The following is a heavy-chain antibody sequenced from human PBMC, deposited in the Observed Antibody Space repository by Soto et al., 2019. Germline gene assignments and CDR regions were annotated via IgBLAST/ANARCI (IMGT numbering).Heavy chain of an antibody. CDR1: GGSLSGYY. V-gene: IGHV4-34*02. J-gene: IGHJ5*02. CDR2: INHSGTT. CDR3: ARGRSHYGAGSQDWFDP. Sequence: QVQLQQWGAGLLKPSETLSLTCAVSGGSLSGYYWSWIRQPPGKGLEWIGEINHSGTTNFNPSLKNRVTISFDTSKNQFSLKLSSVTAADTAVYYCARGRSHYGAGSQDWFDPWGQGTLVTVSS. D-gene: IGHD3-10*01.